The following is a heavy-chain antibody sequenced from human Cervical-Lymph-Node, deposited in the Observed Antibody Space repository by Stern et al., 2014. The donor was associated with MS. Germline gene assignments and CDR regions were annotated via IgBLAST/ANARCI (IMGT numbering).Heavy chain of an antibody. CDR2: IWDDGSKE. CDR3: ARGGADYFYGLDV. V-gene: IGHV3-33*01. CDR1: GFSFRVYG. Sequence: VQLVDSAGGVVQPGRSLRVSCAAAGFSFRVYGMHWVPQAPGKGLAWAAVIWDDGSKEYYADSVKGRFTISRDNSKNTLYLQMNSLRGEDTAVYYCARGGADYFYGLDVWGQGTTVTVSS. J-gene: IGHJ6*02. D-gene: IGHD3-16*01.